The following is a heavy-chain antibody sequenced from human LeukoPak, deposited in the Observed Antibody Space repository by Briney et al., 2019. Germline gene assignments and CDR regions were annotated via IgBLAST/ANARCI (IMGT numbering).Heavy chain of an antibody. CDR2: IIPILATA. V-gene: IGHV1-69*13. CDR1: GGTYSTYA. CDR3: ATSPTSDSPGY. Sequence: SVKVSCKASGGTYSTYAISWVRQAPGQGLEWMGGIIPILATANYAQKFQGRVTITADESTSTAYMELSSLRSEDTAVYYCATSPTSDSPGYWGQGTLVTVSS. J-gene: IGHJ4*02. D-gene: IGHD2-21*02.